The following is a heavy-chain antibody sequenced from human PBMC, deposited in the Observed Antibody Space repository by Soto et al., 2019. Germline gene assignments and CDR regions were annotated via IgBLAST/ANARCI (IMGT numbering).Heavy chain of an antibody. J-gene: IGHJ6*02. Sequence: QVQLVESGGGVVQPGRSLRLSCAASGFTFSSYGMHWVRQAPGKGLEWVAVISYDGSNKYYADSVKGRFTISRDNSKNTLYLRMNSLRAEDTAVYYCAKDHYEDYYYGMDVWGQGTTVTVSS. V-gene: IGHV3-30*18. D-gene: IGHD4-17*01. CDR2: ISYDGSNK. CDR1: GFTFSSYG. CDR3: AKDHYEDYYYGMDV.